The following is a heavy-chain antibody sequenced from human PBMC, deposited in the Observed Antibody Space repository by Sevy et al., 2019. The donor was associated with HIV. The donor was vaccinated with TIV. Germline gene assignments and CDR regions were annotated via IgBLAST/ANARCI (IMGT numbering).Heavy chain of an antibody. CDR2: IIPTSGTA. J-gene: IGHJ4*02. V-gene: IGHV1-69*13. Sequence: ASVKVSCKASGGNFRNYVIRWVRQAPGQGLEWMGGIIPTSGTANYAQKFQGRVTIIADESTSTAYMELSRLRSEDTAVYYCARLYPCGGACYYFDSWGQGTLVTVSS. CDR3: ARLYPCGGACYYFDS. D-gene: IGHD2-21*02. CDR1: GGNFRNYV.